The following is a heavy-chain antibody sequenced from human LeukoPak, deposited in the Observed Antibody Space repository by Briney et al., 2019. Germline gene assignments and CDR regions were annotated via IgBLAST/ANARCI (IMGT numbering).Heavy chain of an antibody. CDR3: ARSHSSDHPDLDY. CDR1: GFTSTIYG. J-gene: IGHJ4*02. CDR2: ISGTGART. D-gene: IGHD3-22*01. V-gene: IGHV3-23*01. Sequence: GGSLRLSCTASGFTSTIYGMTWVRQAPGKGLEWVATISGTGARTYYADSAKGRFTISRDSSKNTVDLQMNSLRAEDTAVYYCARSHSSDHPDLDYWGQGTLVTVSS.